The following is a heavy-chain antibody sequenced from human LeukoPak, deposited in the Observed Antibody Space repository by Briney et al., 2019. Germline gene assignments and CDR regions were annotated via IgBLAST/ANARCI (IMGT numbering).Heavy chain of an antibody. Sequence: GGSLRLSCAASGFIFSSYGMHWVRQAPGKGLEWVAVISYDGGNISYTDSAKGRFTISRDNSKNTLYLQMNSLRAEDTAVYYCAKRGYCRGGTCFSHDAFDIWGQGTMVTVSS. CDR3: AKRGYCRGGTCFSHDAFDI. CDR2: ISYDGGNI. J-gene: IGHJ3*02. D-gene: IGHD2-15*01. V-gene: IGHV3-30*18. CDR1: GFIFSSYG.